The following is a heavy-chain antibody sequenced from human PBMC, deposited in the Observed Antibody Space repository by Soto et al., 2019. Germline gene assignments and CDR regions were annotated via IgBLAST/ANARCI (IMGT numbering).Heavy chain of an antibody. D-gene: IGHD3-3*02. CDR1: GFTFSNYG. CDR3: ARGTSIAVHEGP. Sequence: QVQLVQSGAEVKKPGASVKVSCKGSGFTFSNYGFNCVRQAPGQGLEWVGWVSAYNGYTKSAQNFQDRLIMTTDTSTNTAYMELRGLRPDDTALYYCARGTSIAVHEGPWGQGTLVTVSS. CDR2: VSAYNGYT. V-gene: IGHV1-18*01. J-gene: IGHJ4*02.